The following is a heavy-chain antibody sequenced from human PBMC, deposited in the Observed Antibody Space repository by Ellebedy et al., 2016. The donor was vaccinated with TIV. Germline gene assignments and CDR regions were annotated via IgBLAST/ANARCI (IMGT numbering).Heavy chain of an antibody. V-gene: IGHV4-59*01. CDR1: GDSISNYY. J-gene: IGHJ4*02. Sequence: MPSETLSLTCSVSGDSISNYYWSWIRQPPGKGLEWVGYISNTGNTNYSPSLKSRVTISVDTSKNHFSLKLTSVTAADTAVYYCARDGVYGDFFDSWGQGILVTVSS. D-gene: IGHD4/OR15-4a*01. CDR3: ARDGVYGDFFDS. CDR2: ISNTGNT.